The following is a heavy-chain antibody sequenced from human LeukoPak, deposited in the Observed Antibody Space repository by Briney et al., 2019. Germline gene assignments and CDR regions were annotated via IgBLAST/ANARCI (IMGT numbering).Heavy chain of an antibody. V-gene: IGHV3-11*01. CDR1: GFTLTDHY. J-gene: IGHJ4*02. Sequence: PGGSLRLSCTVSGFTLTDHYMSWFRQSPGRGLEWISWITSSGTTRDYADSVKGRFTISRDNTKNSVYLQMTSLRPDDTAVYYCARDPDYGDPYWGQGTLVTVSA. CDR3: ARDPDYGDPY. D-gene: IGHD4-17*01. CDR2: ITSSGTTR.